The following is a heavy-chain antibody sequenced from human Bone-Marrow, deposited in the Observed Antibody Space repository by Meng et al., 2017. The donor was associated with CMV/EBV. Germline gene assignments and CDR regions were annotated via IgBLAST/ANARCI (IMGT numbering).Heavy chain of an antibody. J-gene: IGHJ4*02. CDR1: GGIFSRCA. D-gene: IGHD1-26*01. CDR2: ISAYNGNT. Sequence: ASVKVSCKASGGIFSRCAISWVRQAPGQGLEWMGGISAYNGNTNYAQKLQGRVTMTTDTSTSTAYMELRSLRSDDTAVYYCARDLKWELLRADPQLDYWGQGTLVTVSS. CDR3: ARDLKWELLRADPQLDY. V-gene: IGHV1-18*01.